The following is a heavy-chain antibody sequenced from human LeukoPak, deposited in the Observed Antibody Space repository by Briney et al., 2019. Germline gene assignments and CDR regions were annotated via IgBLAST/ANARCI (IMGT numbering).Heavy chain of an antibody. V-gene: IGHV4-39*01. J-gene: IGHJ4*02. CDR3: ARLRGGSYPYYFDY. D-gene: IGHD1-26*01. CDR2: IYYSGST. Sequence: SETLSLTCTVSGGSISSSSYFWGWSRQPPGKGLEWIGSIYYSGSTYSNPSLKSRVTISLDTSKNQFSLKLSSVTAADTAVYYCARLRGGSYPYYFDYWGQGTLVTVSS. CDR1: GGSISSSSYF.